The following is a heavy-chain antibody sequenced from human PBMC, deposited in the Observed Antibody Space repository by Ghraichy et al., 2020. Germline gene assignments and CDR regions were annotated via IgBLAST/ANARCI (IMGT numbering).Heavy chain of an antibody. Sequence: SETLSLTCTVSVGSISSGGHYWSWIRQHPGKGLEWIGYVYSSGSIFYNPSLESRVTMSVDISKQQFALKLRSVTAADTAVYFCARAWTVTTSARFEFWGQGILVTVSS. V-gene: IGHV4-31*03. CDR3: ARAWTVTTSARFEF. CDR1: VGSISSGGHY. CDR2: VYSSGSI. D-gene: IGHD4-17*01. J-gene: IGHJ4*02.